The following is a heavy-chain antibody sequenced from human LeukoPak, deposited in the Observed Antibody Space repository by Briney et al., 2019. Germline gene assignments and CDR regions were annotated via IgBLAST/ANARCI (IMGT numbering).Heavy chain of an antibody. Sequence: GSLRLSCAASGFTFSSYSMNWVRQAPGKGLEWVSFISSSRSYIYYADSVKGRFTISRDNAKNSLYLQMNSLRAEDTAVYYCAKSSPPPLRSWGQGTLVTVSS. CDR3: AKSSPPPLRS. CDR1: GFTFSSYS. CDR2: ISSSRSYI. J-gene: IGHJ5*02. V-gene: IGHV3-21*04.